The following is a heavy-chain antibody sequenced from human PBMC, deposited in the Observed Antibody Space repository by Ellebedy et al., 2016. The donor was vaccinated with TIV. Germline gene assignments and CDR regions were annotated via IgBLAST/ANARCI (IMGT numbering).Heavy chain of an antibody. CDR3: ARQTVATSVNDAFDI. D-gene: IGHD4-17*01. J-gene: IGHJ3*02. Sequence: PGGSLRLSCAGSGFTFGDYAMHWVRQAPGKGLEWVANIKQDGSEKYYVDSVKGRFTISRDNAKNSLYLQMNSLRAEDTAVYYCARQTVATSVNDAFDIWGLGTVVTVSS. CDR1: GFTFGDYA. CDR2: IKQDGSEK. V-gene: IGHV3-7*01.